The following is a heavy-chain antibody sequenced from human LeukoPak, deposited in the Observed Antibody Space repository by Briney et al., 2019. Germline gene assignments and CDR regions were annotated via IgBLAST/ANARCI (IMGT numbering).Heavy chain of an antibody. J-gene: IGHJ4*02. CDR1: GGSFSGYY. D-gene: IGHD3-9*01. Sequence: PSETLSLTCAVYGGSFSGYYWSWIRQPPGKGLEWIGEINHSGSTNYNPSLKSRVTISVDTSKNQFSLKLSSVTAADTAVYYCARGHVLRYFDWLSIPGREPYFDYWAREPWSPSPQ. V-gene: IGHV4-34*01. CDR3: ARGHVLRYFDWLSIPGREPYFDY. CDR2: INHSGST.